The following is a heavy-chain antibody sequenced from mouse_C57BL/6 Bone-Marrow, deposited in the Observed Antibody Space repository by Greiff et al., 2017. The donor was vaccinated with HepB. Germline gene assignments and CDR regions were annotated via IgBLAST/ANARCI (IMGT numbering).Heavy chain of an antibody. CDR1: GFNIKDDY. V-gene: IGHV14-4*01. D-gene: IGHD1-1*01. J-gene: IGHJ2*01. CDR2: IDPENGDT. CDR3: TPITTSDY. Sequence: EVKLQESGAELVRPGASVKLSCTASGFNIKDDYMHWVKQRPEQGLEWIGWIDPENGDTEYASKFQGKATITADTSSNTAYLQLSSLTSEDTAVYYCTPITTSDYWGQGTTLTVSS.